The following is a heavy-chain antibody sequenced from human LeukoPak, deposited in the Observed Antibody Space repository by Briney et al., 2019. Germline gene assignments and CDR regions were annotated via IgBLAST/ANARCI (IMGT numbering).Heavy chain of an antibody. CDR1: GFTFSSYW. CDR3: AREHRNYYDSSGYPSFDY. D-gene: IGHD3-22*01. V-gene: IGHV3-7*01. J-gene: IGHJ4*02. CDR2: IKQDGSEK. Sequence: HPGGSLRLSCAASGFTFSSYWMSWVRQAPGKGLEWVANIKQDGSEKYYVDSVKGRFTISRDNAKNSLYLQMNILRAEDTAVYYCAREHRNYYDSSGYPSFDYWGQGTLVTVSS.